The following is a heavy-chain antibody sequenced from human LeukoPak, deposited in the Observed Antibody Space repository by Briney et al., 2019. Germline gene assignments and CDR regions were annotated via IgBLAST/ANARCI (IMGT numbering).Heavy chain of an antibody. Sequence: SETLSLTCTVSGGSISSYYWSWIRQPPGKGLEWIGYIYYSRSTNYNPSLKSRVTISVDTSKNQFSLNLSSVTAADTAVYYCARYRSGWRSFDIWGQGTMVTVSS. D-gene: IGHD6-19*01. V-gene: IGHV4-59*01. CDR2: IYYSRST. CDR1: GGSISSYY. CDR3: ARYRSGWRSFDI. J-gene: IGHJ3*02.